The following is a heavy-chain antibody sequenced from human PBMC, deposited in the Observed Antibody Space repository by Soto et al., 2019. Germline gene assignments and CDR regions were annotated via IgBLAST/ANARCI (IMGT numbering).Heavy chain of an antibody. Sequence: PGGSLRLSCSASGFTFSSYAMHWVRQAPGKGLEYVSAISSNGGSTYYADSVKGRFTISRDNSKNTLYLQMSSLRAEDTAVYYCVKDGFCTNVVCYTAPKTQGIGLGHFDYWGRGTLVSVSS. CDR2: ISSNGGST. D-gene: IGHD2-8*01. CDR1: GFTFSSYA. J-gene: IGHJ4*02. CDR3: VKDGFCTNVVCYTAPKTQGIGLGHFDY. V-gene: IGHV3-64D*08.